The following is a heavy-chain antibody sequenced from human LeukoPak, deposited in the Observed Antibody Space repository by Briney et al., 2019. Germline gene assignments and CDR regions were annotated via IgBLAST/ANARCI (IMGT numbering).Heavy chain of an antibody. V-gene: IGHV3-7*01. CDR3: ARDVDTAMVGGFFDY. Sequence: GGSLRLSCAASGFTFSSYWMSWVRQAPGKGLEWVANIKQDGSEKYYVDSVKGRFTISRDNAKNSLYLQMNSLRAEDTAVYYCARDVDTAMVGGFFDYWVQGTLVTVSS. CDR2: IKQDGSEK. D-gene: IGHD5-18*01. CDR1: GFTFSSYW. J-gene: IGHJ4*02.